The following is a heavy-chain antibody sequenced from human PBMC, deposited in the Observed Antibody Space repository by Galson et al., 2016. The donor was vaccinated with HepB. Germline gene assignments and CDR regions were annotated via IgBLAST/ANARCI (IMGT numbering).Heavy chain of an antibody. CDR1: GTSFSNYA. CDR2: VIPIFGAA. Sequence: SVKVSCKASGTSFSNYAINWVRQVPGQGLEWMGGVIPIFGAAYYAQKFQGRVTITAEISTNTAYMDLSGLTSEDTAVYYCARDIYNWNVGFDYYYYYGVDVWGQGTPVTVSS. J-gene: IGHJ6*02. D-gene: IGHD1-1*01. V-gene: IGHV1-69*06. CDR3: ARDIYNWNVGFDYYYYYGVDV.